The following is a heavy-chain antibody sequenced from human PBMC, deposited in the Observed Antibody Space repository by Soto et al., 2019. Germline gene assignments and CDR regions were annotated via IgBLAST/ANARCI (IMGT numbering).Heavy chain of an antibody. V-gene: IGHV4-4*07. J-gene: IGHJ6*02. D-gene: IGHD5-12*01. CDR2: LYTNGST. Sequence: WTWIRQPAGRGLEWLGHLYTNGSTTYNPSLKSRVTMSVDTSKNQFSLRLSSVTAADTAVYYCAREGYKNYYYGMDVWGLGTPVTVSS. CDR3: AREGYKNYYYGMDV.